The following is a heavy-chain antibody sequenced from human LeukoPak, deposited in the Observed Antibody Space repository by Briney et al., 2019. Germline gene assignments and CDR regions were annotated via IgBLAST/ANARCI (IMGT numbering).Heavy chain of an antibody. J-gene: IGHJ4*02. CDR2: INTDGSST. D-gene: IGHD7-27*01. Sequence: GGSLRLSCAASGFTFSSYAMSWVRQTPGKGLVWVSNINTDGSSTNYADSVKGRFAISRDNAKNTLYLQMDSLRAEDTAIYYCVRNWGEDYWGQGTLVTVSS. CDR3: VRNWGEDY. V-gene: IGHV3-74*01. CDR1: GFTFSSYA.